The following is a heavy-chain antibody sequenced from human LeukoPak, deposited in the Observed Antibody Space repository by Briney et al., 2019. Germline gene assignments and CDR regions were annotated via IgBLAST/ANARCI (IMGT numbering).Heavy chain of an antibody. CDR1: GFTFSSYW. CDR3: ARETGVYAFDI. CDR2: IKKDGSEK. D-gene: IGHD7-27*01. V-gene: IGHV3-7*01. J-gene: IGHJ3*02. Sequence: GGSLRLSCAASGFTFSSYWMSWVRQAPGKGLEWVANIKKDGSEKYYVDSVKGRFTISRDNAKKSLYLQMNSLRAEDTAVYYCARETGVYAFDIWGQGTMVTVSS.